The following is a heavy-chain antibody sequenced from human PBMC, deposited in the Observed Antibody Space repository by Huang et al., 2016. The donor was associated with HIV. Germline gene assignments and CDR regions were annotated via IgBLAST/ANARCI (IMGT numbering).Heavy chain of an antibody. CDR3: AREDGDLRGNSIDY. D-gene: IGHD2-21*02. V-gene: IGHV3-30*03. CDR2: SSYDGSKK. Sequence: QVRLVESGGGVVQPGRSLRLSCAASGFTFSSYGMHWVRQAPGKGLEWVAVSSYDGSKKYHGTSVKGRFTISRDNSKNTLYLQMNSLRTEDTAVYYCAREDGDLRGNSIDYWGQGTLVIVSS. CDR1: GFTFSSYG. J-gene: IGHJ4*02.